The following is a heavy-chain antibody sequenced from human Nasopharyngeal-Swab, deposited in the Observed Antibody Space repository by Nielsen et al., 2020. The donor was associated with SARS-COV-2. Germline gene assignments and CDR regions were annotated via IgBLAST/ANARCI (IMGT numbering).Heavy chain of an antibody. Sequence: ASVKVSCKGSGHTFVGYGITWVRQAPGQGLEWMGLIAFNGNTNYAQKFQGRVTMTTDISTSTAYMELRSLRSDDTAVYYCARDIHELWSGQFFDLWGQGSLVTVSS. CDR1: GHTFVGYG. CDR3: ARDIHELWSGQFFDL. D-gene: IGHD3-3*01. V-gene: IGHV1-18*01. CDR2: IAFNGNT. J-gene: IGHJ5*02.